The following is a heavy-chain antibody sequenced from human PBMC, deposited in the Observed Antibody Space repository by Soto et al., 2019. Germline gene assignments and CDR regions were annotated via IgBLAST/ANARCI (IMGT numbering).Heavy chain of an antibody. CDR2: TYYKSKWYY. CDR1: GESVSSNSAG. J-gene: IGHJ6*03. CDR3: ARGSWDDVSGHYYMDV. Sequence: SQTLSLTCDISGESVSSNSAGWNWIRQTPSRGLEWLGRTYYKSKWYYTYAASVKSRITVSPDTSKNQFSLQLTSVTPEDTAVYYCARGSWDDVSGHYYMDVWDKGTTVTVS. D-gene: IGHD1-1*01. V-gene: IGHV6-1*01.